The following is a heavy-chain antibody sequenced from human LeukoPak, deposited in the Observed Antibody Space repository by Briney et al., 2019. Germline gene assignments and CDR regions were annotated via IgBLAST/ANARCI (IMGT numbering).Heavy chain of an antibody. Sequence: SGGSLRLSCAASGFTFSTYAMSWVRQAPGKGLEWVSTISGSGGSTYYADSVKGRFTISRDNSKNTLYLQMNSLGAEDTAVYYCATTYWAAAFDIWGQGTMITVSS. V-gene: IGHV3-23*01. D-gene: IGHD2-15*01. J-gene: IGHJ3*02. CDR2: ISGSGGST. CDR3: ATTYWAAAFDI. CDR1: GFTFSTYA.